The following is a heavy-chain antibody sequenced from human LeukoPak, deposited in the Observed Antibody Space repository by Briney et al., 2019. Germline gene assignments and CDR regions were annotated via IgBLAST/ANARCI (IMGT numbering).Heavy chain of an antibody. D-gene: IGHD1-26*01. J-gene: IGHJ4*02. CDR2: IYYSGST. CDR3: ARHSVTYYDFDF. V-gene: IGHV4-59*08. CDR1: GGSISSYY. Sequence: PSETLSLTCSVSGGSISSYYWSWIRQPPGKGLEWIGYIYYSGSTNYNPSLMSRVTMSVDTSKNQFSLTVSSVTAADTAVYYCARHSVTYYDFDFWGREPWSPSPQ.